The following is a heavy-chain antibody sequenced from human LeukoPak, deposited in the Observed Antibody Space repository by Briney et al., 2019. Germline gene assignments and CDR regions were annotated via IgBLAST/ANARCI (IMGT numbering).Heavy chain of an antibody. CDR3: VRREAVGNNSWFYFDY. CDR2: ISSDGSKA. Sequence: PGGSLRLSCAASGFRFNTYWMHWVRQAPGEGLVWVSLISSDGSKALCADSVQGRFTISRDNAKNTVYLQMSSLSAEDTAMYYCVRREAVGNNSWFYFDYWGQGTPVRVSS. J-gene: IGHJ4*02. CDR1: GFRFNTYW. D-gene: IGHD6-13*01. V-gene: IGHV3-74*01.